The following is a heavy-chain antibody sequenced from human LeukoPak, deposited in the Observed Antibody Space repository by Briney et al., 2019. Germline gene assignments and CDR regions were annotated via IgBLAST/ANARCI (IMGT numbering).Heavy chain of an antibody. CDR1: GDSVSSNIAT. D-gene: IGHD6-19*01. CDR2: TYYRSKWYN. CDR3: ATYSSGWLGR. J-gene: IGHJ4*02. Sequence: SQTLSLTCAIYGDSVSSNIATGNRIRQSPSRGLEWLGRTYYRSKWYNDYAVSVKSRITINSDTTKNQFSLHLNSVTPEDTAVYYCATYSSGWLGRWGQGTLVTVSS. V-gene: IGHV6-1*01.